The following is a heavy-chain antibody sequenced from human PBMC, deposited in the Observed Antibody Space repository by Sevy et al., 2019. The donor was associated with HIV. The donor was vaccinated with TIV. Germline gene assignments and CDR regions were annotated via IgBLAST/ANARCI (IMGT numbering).Heavy chain of an antibody. CDR1: GFTLTSYT. D-gene: IGHD6-19*01. Sequence: GGSLRLSCAASGFTLTSYTMNWVRQAPGKGLEWVASISATGGSTYYADSVKGRFTISRDVSKGTLYLQMNSLTAEDTAIYYCTRALIVVAGFFRYYHGMDVWGQGTTVTVSS. CDR2: ISATGGST. CDR3: TRALIVVAGFFRYYHGMDV. J-gene: IGHJ6*02. V-gene: IGHV3-23*01.